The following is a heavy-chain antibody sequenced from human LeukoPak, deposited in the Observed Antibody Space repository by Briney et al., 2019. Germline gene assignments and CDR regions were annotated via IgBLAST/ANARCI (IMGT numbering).Heavy chain of an antibody. D-gene: IGHD4-23*01. V-gene: IGHV4-34*01. CDR1: GGSFSGYY. Sequence: SETLSLTCAVYGGSFSGYYWSWIRQPPGKGREWIGEINHSGSTNYNPSLKSRVTISVDKSKNQLSLKLNSVTAADSAVYYCAKHGGRYFDSWGQGTLVTVSS. CDR3: AKHGGRYFDS. CDR2: INHSGST. J-gene: IGHJ4*02.